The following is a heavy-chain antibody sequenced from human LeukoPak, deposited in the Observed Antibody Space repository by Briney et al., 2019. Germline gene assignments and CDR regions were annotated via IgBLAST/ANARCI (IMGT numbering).Heavy chain of an antibody. Sequence: PSETLSLTCTVSGYSISSGYYWGWIRQPPGKGLEWIGSIYHSGSTYYNPSLKSRVTISVDTSKNQFPLKLSSVTAAGTAVYYCATIFWSGFRYWGRGTLVTVSS. CDR3: ATIFWSGFRY. CDR2: IYHSGST. CDR1: GYSISSGYY. D-gene: IGHD3-3*01. V-gene: IGHV4-38-2*02. J-gene: IGHJ4*02.